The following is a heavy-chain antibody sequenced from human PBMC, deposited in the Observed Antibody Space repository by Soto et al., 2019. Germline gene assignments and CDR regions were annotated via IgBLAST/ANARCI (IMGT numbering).Heavy chain of an antibody. J-gene: IGHJ4*02. V-gene: IGHV1-69*01. CDR3: ACASHLRHFDWLSTHYFDY. D-gene: IGHD3-9*01. Sequence: QVQLVQSGAEVKKPGSSVKVSCNASGGTFSSYAISWVRQAPGQGLEWMGGIIPIFGTANYAQKFQGRVTITADESTSTAYMELSSLRSEDTAVYYCACASHLRHFDWLSTHYFDYWGQGTLVTVSS. CDR2: IIPIFGTA. CDR1: GGTFSSYA.